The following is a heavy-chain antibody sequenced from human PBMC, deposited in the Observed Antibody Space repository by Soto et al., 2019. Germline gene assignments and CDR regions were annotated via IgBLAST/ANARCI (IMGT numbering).Heavy chain of an antibody. J-gene: IGHJ6*02. CDR3: AREVVTPNDYYGMHV. V-gene: IGHV4-59*01. CDR1: GGSISSYY. CDR2: IYYSGST. D-gene: IGHD3-22*01. Sequence: SETLSLTCTVSGGSISSYYWSWIRQPPGKGLEWIGYIYYSGSTNYNPSLKSRVTISVDTSKNQFSLKLSSVTAADTAVYYCAREVVTPNDYYGMHVWGQGTTDSVA.